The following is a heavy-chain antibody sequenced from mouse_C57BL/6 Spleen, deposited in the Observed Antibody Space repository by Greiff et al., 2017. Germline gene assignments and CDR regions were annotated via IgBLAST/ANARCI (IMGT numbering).Heavy chain of an antibody. CDR1: GYTFTSYW. V-gene: IGHV1-61*01. CDR2: IYPSDSET. J-gene: IGHJ2*01. Sequence: QVQLKQPGAELVRPGSSVKLSCKASGYTFTSYWMDWVKQRPGQGLEWIGNIYPSDSETHYNQKFKDKATLTVDKSSSTAYMQLSSLTSEDSAVYYCARWTEDDDYWGQGTTLTVSS. CDR3: ARWTEDDDY.